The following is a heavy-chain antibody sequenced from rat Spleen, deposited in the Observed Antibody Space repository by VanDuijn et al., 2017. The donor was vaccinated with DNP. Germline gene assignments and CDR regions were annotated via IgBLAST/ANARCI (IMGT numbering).Heavy chain of an antibody. CDR3: AKPDY. V-gene: IGHV5-7*01. Sequence: EVQLVESGGDLVQPGRSLKLFCAASGYTFSDYYMAWVRQAPTKGLEWVAYIGSDDYAPYYGDSVKGRFTISRDNAESTLYLQLDSLRSEDTATYYCAKPDYWGQGVMVTVSS. CDR2: IGSDDYAP. J-gene: IGHJ2*01. CDR1: GYTFSDYY.